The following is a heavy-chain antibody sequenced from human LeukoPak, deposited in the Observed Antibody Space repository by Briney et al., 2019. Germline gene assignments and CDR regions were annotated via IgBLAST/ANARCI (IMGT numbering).Heavy chain of an antibody. CDR1: GFTFSSYS. J-gene: IGHJ6*02. CDR3: AREGRLVYGMDV. CDR2: ISSSSSYI. V-gene: IGHV3-21*01. D-gene: IGHD2-15*01. Sequence: GESLRLSCAASGFTFSSYSMNWVRQAPGKGLEWVSSISSSSSYIYYADSVKGRFTISRDNAKNSLYLQMNSLRAEDTAVYYCAREGRLVYGMDVWGQGTTVTVSS.